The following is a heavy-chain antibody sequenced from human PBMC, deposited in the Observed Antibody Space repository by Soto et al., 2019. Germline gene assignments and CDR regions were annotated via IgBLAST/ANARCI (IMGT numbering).Heavy chain of an antibody. CDR2: INPNSGGT. CDR1: GYTFTGYY. V-gene: IGHV1-2*04. D-gene: IGHD3-22*01. CDR3: AREYYYDSAPAFDI. Sequence: GAPVKVSCKASGYTFTGYYMHWVRQAPGQGLEWMGWINPNSGGTNYAQKFQGWVTMTRDTSISTAYMELSRLRSDDTAVYYCAREYYYDSAPAFDIWGQGTMVTVSS. J-gene: IGHJ3*02.